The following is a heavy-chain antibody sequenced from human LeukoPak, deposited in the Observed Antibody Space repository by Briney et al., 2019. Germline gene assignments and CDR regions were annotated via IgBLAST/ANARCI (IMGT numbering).Heavy chain of an antibody. CDR3: ARDPYYDSSGCYDY. V-gene: IGHV3-11*01. CDR2: ISSSGSTV. D-gene: IGHD3-22*01. Sequence: AGGSLRLSCAASGFTFSDYYMSWIRQAPGKGLEWVSYISSSGSTVYYADSVKGRFTISRDNAKNSLYLKMNSLRAEDTAVYYCARDPYYDSSGCYDYWGQGTLVAVSS. J-gene: IGHJ4*02. CDR1: GFTFSDYY.